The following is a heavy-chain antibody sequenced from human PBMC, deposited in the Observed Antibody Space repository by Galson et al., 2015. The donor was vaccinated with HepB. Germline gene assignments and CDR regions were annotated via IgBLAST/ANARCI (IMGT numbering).Heavy chain of an antibody. J-gene: IGHJ4*02. Sequence: SVKVSCKVSGGTSSSSVISWVRQAPGQGREWMGRIVPVFGATDYAQKFQGRVTIAADESSSTTYMELSSLRSDDTAVYYCAREGHVVVPKVFDSWGQGTLVIVSS. CDR1: GGTSSSSV. D-gene: IGHD2-21*01. CDR3: AREGHVVVPKVFDS. V-gene: IGHV1-69*13. CDR2: IVPVFGAT.